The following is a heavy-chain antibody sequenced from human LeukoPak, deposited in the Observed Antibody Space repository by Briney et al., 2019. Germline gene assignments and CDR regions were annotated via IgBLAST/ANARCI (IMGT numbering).Heavy chain of an antibody. J-gene: IGHJ1*01. Sequence: SETLSLTCAVYGGSLSGYRWCWIRQAPGKGLEWIGEISHSGDTHYNTSLKSRVTVSVDTSKNQLSLKLNSVTAADTAVYYCARGRPRGQYTSNWTEYLQHWGQGSLVTVSS. CDR2: ISHSGDT. CDR1: GGSLSGYR. D-gene: IGHD1-20*01. V-gene: IGHV4-34*01. CDR3: ARGRPRGQYTSNWTEYLQH.